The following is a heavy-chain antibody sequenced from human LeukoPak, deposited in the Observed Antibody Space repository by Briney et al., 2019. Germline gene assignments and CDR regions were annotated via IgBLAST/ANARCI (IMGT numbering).Heavy chain of an antibody. D-gene: IGHD5-12*01. V-gene: IGHV1-8*01. Sequence: PGASVKVSCKASGYTFTSYDINWVRQATGQGLEWMGWMNPNSGNTGYAQKFQGRVTMTRDTSISTAYMELSRLRSDDTAVYYCARAGGYDQPTYDYWGQGTLVTVSS. CDR1: GYTFTSYD. CDR2: MNPNSGNT. CDR3: ARAGGYDQPTYDY. J-gene: IGHJ4*02.